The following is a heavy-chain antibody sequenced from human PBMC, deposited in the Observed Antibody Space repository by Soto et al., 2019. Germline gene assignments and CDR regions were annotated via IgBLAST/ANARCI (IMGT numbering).Heavy chain of an antibody. V-gene: IGHV4-59*01. CDR2: IFYSGST. CDR1: GGSISSYY. J-gene: IGHJ3*02. D-gene: IGHD4-17*01. Sequence: ASETLSLTCTVSGGSISSYYWSWIRQPPGKGLEWIGYIFYSGSTNYNPSLKSRVTISVDTSKNQFSLKLSSVTAADTAVYYCARRYGDAFDIWGQGTMVT. CDR3: ARRYGDAFDI.